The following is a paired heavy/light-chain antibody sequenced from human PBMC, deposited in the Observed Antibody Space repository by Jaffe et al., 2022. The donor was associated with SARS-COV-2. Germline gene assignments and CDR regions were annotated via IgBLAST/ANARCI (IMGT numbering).Heavy chain of an antibody. CDR3: ARRVISGSYYNVGTLDI. V-gene: IGHV7-4-1*02. Sequence: QVQLVQSGSELKKPGASVKVSCKASGYPFTAYSMIWVRQAPGQGLEWMGQINTHTGNPTYAQGFTGRFVLSLDTSVSTAYLQISSLKTEDSAVFYCARRVISGSYYNVGTLDIWGQGTVVSVSS. J-gene: IGHJ3*02. CDR2: INTHTGNP. D-gene: IGHD3-10*01. CDR1: GYPFTAYS.
Light chain of an antibody. CDR1: QSISSY. CDR2: AAS. CDR3: QQSYSDMWT. J-gene: IGKJ1*01. Sequence: DIQMTQSPSSLSASVGDRVTITCRASQSISSYLNWYQLKPGKAPKLLIYAASSLQSGVPSRFSGSGSGTDFTLTISSLQPEDFATYSCQQSYSDMWTFGQGTKVEMK. V-gene: IGKV1-39*01.